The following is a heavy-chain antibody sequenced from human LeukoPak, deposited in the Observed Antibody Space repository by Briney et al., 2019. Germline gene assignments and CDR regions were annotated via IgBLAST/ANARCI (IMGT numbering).Heavy chain of an antibody. D-gene: IGHD3-3*01. Sequence: KISCKGSGYSFTSYWIGWVRQAPGQGLEWMGGIIPIFGTANYAQKFQGRVTITADESTSTAYMELSSLRSEDTAVYYCARGLPYLLEWLLNYWGQGTLVTVSS. CDR1: GYSFTSYW. V-gene: IGHV1-69*01. J-gene: IGHJ4*02. CDR3: ARGLPYLLEWLLNY. CDR2: IIPIFGTA.